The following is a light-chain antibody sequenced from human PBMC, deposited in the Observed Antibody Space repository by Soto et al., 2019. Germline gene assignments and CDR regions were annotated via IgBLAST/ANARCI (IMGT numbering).Light chain of an antibody. CDR2: GTF. V-gene: IGKV3-20*01. CDR3: QQYVSSPYT. J-gene: IGKJ2*01. CDR1: QSVSSNY. Sequence: IALTQSPGTLSLSPGERATLSCRASQSVSSNYLAWYQQKPGQPPRLLLYGTFSRATGVPDRCSGSGSGTDLTLTINRLEPEDFAVDYCQQYVSSPYTFGQGTRLEIK.